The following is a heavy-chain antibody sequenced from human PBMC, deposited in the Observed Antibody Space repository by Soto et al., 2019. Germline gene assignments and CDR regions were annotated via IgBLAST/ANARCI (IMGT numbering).Heavy chain of an antibody. D-gene: IGHD6-19*01. Sequence: GGSLRLSCAASGFTFSAYYMSCIRQAPGKWLEWVSYISSSGSTIYYADSVKGRFTISRDNAKNSLYLQMNSLRAEDTAVYSCARVAVAGTLYYYYGMDVWGQGTTVTLS. V-gene: IGHV3-11*01. CDR3: ARVAVAGTLYYYYGMDV. CDR2: ISSSGSTI. J-gene: IGHJ6*02. CDR1: GFTFSAYY.